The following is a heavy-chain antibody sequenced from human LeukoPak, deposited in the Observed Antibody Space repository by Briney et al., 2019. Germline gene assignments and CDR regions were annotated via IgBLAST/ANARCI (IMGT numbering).Heavy chain of an antibody. D-gene: IGHD6-13*01. J-gene: IGHJ4*02. CDR3: ARGSNGWSGIDY. CDR1: GFTFSMYW. CDR2: ILRDVSSR. V-gene: IGHV3-74*01. Sequence: TGGSLRLSCAASGFTFSMYWMYWVRQVPATGLVWVSRILRDVSSRSYEDSVKGRFTISRDNAKNTLYLEMNSQRVDDTAVYYCARGSNGWSGIDYWGQGTLVTVSS.